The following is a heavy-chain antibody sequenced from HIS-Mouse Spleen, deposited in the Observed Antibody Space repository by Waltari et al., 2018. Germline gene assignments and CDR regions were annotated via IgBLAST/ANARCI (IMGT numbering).Heavy chain of an antibody. CDR3: ARIAEGYSSGWYAFDY. Sequence: QVTLRESGPALVKPTQTLTLTCTFSGFSLSTSGMFVSWIRQPAGKALEWLARIDWDDDKYYSTSLKTRLTISKDTSKNQVVLTMTNMDPVDTATYYCARIAEGYSSGWYAFDYWGQGTLVTVSS. J-gene: IGHJ4*02. D-gene: IGHD6-19*01. V-gene: IGHV2-70*15. CDR2: IDWDDDK. CDR1: GFSLSTSGMF.